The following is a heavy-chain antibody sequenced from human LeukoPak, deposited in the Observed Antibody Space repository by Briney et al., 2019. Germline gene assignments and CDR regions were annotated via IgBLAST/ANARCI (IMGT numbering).Heavy chain of an antibody. CDR1: GYTFTGYY. CDR2: IDSNSGGT. CDR3: AREMNYDDYRTSDY. J-gene: IGHJ4*02. Sequence: ASVTVSCKSSGYTFTGYYMHWVRQAPGQGFEWMGRIDSNSGGTNYVQNFQGRVTMTRDTSISTVYMELISLRSDDTAVYYCAREMNYDDYRTSDYWGQGTLVTVSS. V-gene: IGHV1-2*02. D-gene: IGHD4-17*01.